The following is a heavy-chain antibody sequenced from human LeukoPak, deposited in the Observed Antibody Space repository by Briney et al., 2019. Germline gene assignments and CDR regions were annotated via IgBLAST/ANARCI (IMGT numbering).Heavy chain of an antibody. CDR2: VSYTGRT. D-gene: IGHD3-22*01. CDR1: GGSLSGHY. Sequence: SETLSLTYTVSGGSLSGHYWSWIRQPPGKRLEWIGYVSYTGRTKYNPSLQSRVTISIDTSKSQFSLKLTSVTSADTAVYSCARLLDNDISGNPNTFNVWGKGPTVMVSS. CDR3: ARLLDNDISGNPNTFNV. J-gene: IGHJ3*01. V-gene: IGHV4-59*11.